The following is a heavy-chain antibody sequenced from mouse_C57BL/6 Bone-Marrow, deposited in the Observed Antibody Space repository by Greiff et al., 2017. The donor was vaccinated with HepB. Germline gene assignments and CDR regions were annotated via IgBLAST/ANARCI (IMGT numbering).Heavy chain of an antibody. J-gene: IGHJ3*01. CDR3: ARFYDGYYVDWFAY. D-gene: IGHD2-3*01. Sequence: EVKLVESGGGLVQPGGSLSLSCAASGFTFTDYYMSWVRQPPGKALEWLGFIRNKANGYTTEYSASVKGRFTISRDNSQSILYLQMNALRAEDSATYYCARFYDGYYVDWFAYWGQGTLVTVSA. CDR1: GFTFTDYY. CDR2: IRNKANGYTT. V-gene: IGHV7-3*01.